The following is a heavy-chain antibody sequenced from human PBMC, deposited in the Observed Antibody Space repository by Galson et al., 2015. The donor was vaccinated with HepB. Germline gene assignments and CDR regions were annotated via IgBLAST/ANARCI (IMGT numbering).Heavy chain of an antibody. D-gene: IGHD4/OR15-4a*01. Sequence: SVKVYCKDYGYNFTSNGISWVRQTPRQGLEWLGWISTYGDNTKYAQKYQGRITLTRDTSTRSAYLELRSLRADDTALYYCARDRDYSLHFWGQGTLVTVSS. CDR1: GYNFTSNG. J-gene: IGHJ4*02. CDR3: ARDRDYSLHF. CDR2: ISTYGDNT. V-gene: IGHV1-18*04.